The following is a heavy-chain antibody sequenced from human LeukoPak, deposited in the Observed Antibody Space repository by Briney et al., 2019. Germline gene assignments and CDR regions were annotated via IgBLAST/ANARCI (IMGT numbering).Heavy chain of an antibody. V-gene: IGHV3-53*01. CDR3: ARGCYYERSGYCPFDY. D-gene: IGHD3-22*01. Sequence: GGSLRLSCAAFGFIVSNNYMNWVRQAPGKGLEWVSIIYSGGGTYYADSVKGRFTISRDNSKNTLYLQMNSLRADDTAVYYCARGCYYERSGYCPFDYWGPGTLVTVSS. CDR1: GFIVSNNY. CDR2: IYSGGGT. J-gene: IGHJ4*02.